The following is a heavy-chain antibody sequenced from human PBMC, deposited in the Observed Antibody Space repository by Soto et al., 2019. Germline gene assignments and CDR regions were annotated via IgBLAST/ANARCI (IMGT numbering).Heavy chain of an antibody. CDR3: ARLFCSTTTCDTWFDP. D-gene: IGHD2-2*01. CDR1: GYTFTTLW. J-gene: IGHJ5*02. CDR2: IDPRDSYV. V-gene: IGHV5-10-1*01. Sequence: PGASLKISCTGSGYTFTTLWISRVRQMPGKGLEWMGRIDPRDSYVNYSPSFQGHVTISVDKSISTAYLQWGSLKASDTAMYYCARLFCSTTTCDTWFDPWGQGNLVT.